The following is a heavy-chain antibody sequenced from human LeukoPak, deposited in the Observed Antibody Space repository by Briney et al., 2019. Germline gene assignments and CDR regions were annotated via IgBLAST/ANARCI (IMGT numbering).Heavy chain of an antibody. CDR2: IKEDGSRR. D-gene: IGHD1-26*01. CDR1: GFSLSGYW. V-gene: IGHV3-7*03. CDR3: AKKGATTGDFDY. Sequence: GSLRLSCAASGFSLSGYWMSWVRQAPGKGPEWVANIKEDGSRRYYSESVRGRFTISRDNSKNTLYLQMNSLRAEDTAVYYCAKKGATTGDFDYWGQGTLVAVSS. J-gene: IGHJ4*02.